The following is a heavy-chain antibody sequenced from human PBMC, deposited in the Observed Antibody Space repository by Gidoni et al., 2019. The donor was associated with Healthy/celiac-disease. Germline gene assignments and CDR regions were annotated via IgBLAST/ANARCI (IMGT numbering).Heavy chain of an antibody. CDR2: MNPNSGNT. V-gene: IGHV1-8*01. D-gene: IGHD2-2*01. J-gene: IGHJ6*03. CDR3: ARGGSAAIYYYYYYYMDV. CDR1: GYTFTSYD. Sequence: QVQLVQSGAEVEKPGASVKVSFKSSGYTFTSYDIDWVRQATGPGLEWMGWMNPNSGNTGYAQKFQGRVTMTRNTSISTAYMELSSLRSEDTAVYYCARGGSAAIYYYYYYYMDVWGKGTTVTVSS.